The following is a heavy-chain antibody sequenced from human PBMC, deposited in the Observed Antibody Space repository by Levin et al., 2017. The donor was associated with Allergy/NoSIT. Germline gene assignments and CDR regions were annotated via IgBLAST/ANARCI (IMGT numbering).Heavy chain of an antibody. D-gene: IGHD3-10*02. V-gene: IGHV1-2*02. CDR2: INPNSGGT. J-gene: IGHJ4*02. CDR1: GYTFTGYY. CDR3: ARDIFGYFEAPIGY. Sequence: ASVKVSCKASGYTFTGYYMHWVRQAPGQGLEWMGWINPNSGGTNYAQKFQGRVTMTRDTSISTAYMELSRLRSDDTAVYYCARDIFGYFEAPIGYWGQGTLVTVSS.